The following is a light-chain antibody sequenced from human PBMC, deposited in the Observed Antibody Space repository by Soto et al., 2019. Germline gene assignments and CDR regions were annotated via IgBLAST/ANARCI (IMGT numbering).Light chain of an antibody. CDR2: GAS. V-gene: IGKV3-20*01. CDR1: QSVDYRF. Sequence: DIVLTQSPGTLSLSPGERVTLSCRASQSVDYRFLAGYQQRSGQALRLLIYGASKRATGIPERFSGSAFGTDFTLTISRLEPEDFAVYSCHLSDNTLLYTLGQGTKLESK. CDR3: HLSDNTLLYT. J-gene: IGKJ2*01.